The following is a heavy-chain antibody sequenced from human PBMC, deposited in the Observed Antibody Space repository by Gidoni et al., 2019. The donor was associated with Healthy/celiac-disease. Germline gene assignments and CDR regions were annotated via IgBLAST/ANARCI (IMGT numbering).Heavy chain of an antibody. CDR1: GGSISSSSYY. V-gene: IGHV4-39*01. CDR3: ARPVGQLGFGNWFDP. Sequence: QLQLQESGPGLVKPSETLSLTCTVSGGSISSSSYYWGWIRQPPGKGLDWIGSIYYSGSTYYNPSLKSRVTISVDTSKNQFSLKLSSVTAADTAVYYCARPVGQLGFGNWFDPWGQGTLVTVSS. D-gene: IGHD6-6*01. CDR2: IYYSGST. J-gene: IGHJ5*02.